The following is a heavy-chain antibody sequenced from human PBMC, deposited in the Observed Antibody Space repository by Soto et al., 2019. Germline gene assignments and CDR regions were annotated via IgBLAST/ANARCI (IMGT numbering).Heavy chain of an antibody. CDR2: IYSGGTI. V-gene: IGHV3-53*01. J-gene: IGHJ4*02. D-gene: IGHD5-12*01. CDR3: HGYGY. Sequence: EVQVVESGGGLVQPGGSLRLSCAVSGFTVTINYMSWVRQAPGKGLEWVSVIYSGGTIYYADSVKGRFTISRDTSKNTLYIQMNGLRGDDTAVYYCHGYGYWGQGTLVTVSS. CDR1: GFTVTINY.